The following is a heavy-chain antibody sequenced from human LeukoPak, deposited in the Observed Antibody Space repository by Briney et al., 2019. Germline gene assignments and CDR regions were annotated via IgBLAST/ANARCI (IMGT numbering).Heavy chain of an antibody. Sequence: GGSLRLSCAASGFTFSSYAMSWVRQAPGKGLEWVSAISGSGGSTYYADSVKGRFTISRDNSKNTLYLQMNSLRAEDTAVYYCAETPYYYDSSGQTNWFDPWGQGTLSPSPQ. CDR1: GFTFSSYA. J-gene: IGHJ5*02. CDR3: AETPYYYDSSGQTNWFDP. D-gene: IGHD3-22*01. V-gene: IGHV3-23*01. CDR2: ISGSGGST.